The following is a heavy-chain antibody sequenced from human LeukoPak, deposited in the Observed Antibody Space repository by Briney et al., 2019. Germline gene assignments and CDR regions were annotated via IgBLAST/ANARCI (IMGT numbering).Heavy chain of an antibody. V-gene: IGHV1-18*04. CDR2: IGAYNGKT. CDR1: GYTFGTYG. Sequence: GASVKVSCKASGYTFGTYGISWVRQAPGQGLEWMGWIGAYNGKTNYAQKYEGRVTMTTDTSTTTAYMELRSLTSDDTAVYYCARDGARISMLRGGLDYWGQGTLVTVSS. J-gene: IGHJ4*02. CDR3: ARDGARISMLRGGLDY. D-gene: IGHD2-8*01.